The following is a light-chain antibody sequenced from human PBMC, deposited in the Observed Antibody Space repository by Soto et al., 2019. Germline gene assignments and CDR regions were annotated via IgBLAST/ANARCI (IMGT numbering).Light chain of an antibody. CDR2: AAS. CDR1: QSISSY. J-gene: IGKJ4*01. CDR3: QQANSFPLT. Sequence: DIQVTQSPSSLSASVGDRVTITCRASQSISSYLNWYQQKPGKAPKLMIFAASSLQSGVPSRFSGSGSGTDFTLTISSLQPEDVATYYCQQANSFPLTFDGGTKVDIK. V-gene: IGKV1-39*01.